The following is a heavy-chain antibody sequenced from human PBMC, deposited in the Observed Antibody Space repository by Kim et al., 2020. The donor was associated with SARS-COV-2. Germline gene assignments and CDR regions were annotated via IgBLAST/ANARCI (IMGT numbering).Heavy chain of an antibody. CDR2: ISGSGGST. D-gene: IGHD3-9*01. V-gene: IGHV3-23*01. CDR3: ANGFLDYDILTGYYI. Sequence: GGSLRLSCAASGFTFSSYAMSWVRQAPGKGLEWVSAISGSGGSTYYADSVKGRFTISRDNSKNTLYLQMNSLRAEDTAVYYCANGFLDYDILTGYYIWGQGTLVTVSS. J-gene: IGHJ4*02. CDR1: GFTFSSYA.